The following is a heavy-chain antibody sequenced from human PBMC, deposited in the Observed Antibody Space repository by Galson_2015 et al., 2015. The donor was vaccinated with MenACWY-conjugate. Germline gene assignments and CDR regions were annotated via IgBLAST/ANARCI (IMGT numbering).Heavy chain of an antibody. CDR1: GLTFSSYA. D-gene: IGHD6-13*01. V-gene: IGHV3-64D*06. Sequence: SLRLSRAASGLTFSSYAMSWVRQAPGKGLEYVSGISSNGGSTYYADSVKGRFTISRDNSQNTLYLRMSSLRTEDTAVYYCVKANLDPYASSWYLDYWGQGTLVTVSS. CDR2: ISSNGGST. CDR3: VKANLDPYASSWYLDY. J-gene: IGHJ4*02.